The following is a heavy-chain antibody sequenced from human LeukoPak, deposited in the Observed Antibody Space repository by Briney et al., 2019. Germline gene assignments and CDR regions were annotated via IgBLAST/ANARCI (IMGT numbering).Heavy chain of an antibody. Sequence: SETLSLTCTASGGSISSSSHYWGWIRQPPGKGLEWIASIYKTGSTFYNPSLKSRVTISVDTSKNQFSLNLRSVTAADTAVYYCARVNLLATIIDYWGQGTLVTVSS. CDR1: GGSISSSSHY. CDR2: IYKTGST. V-gene: IGHV4-39*01. D-gene: IGHD5-24*01. CDR3: ARVNLLATIIDY. J-gene: IGHJ4*02.